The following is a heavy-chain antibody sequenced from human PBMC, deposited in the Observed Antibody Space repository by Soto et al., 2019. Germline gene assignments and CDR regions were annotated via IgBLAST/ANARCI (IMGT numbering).Heavy chain of an antibody. V-gene: IGHV3-53*01. CDR2: VHGGGST. D-gene: IGHD3-16*01. Sequence: VQLVESGGGLIQPGGSLRLSCAASGFTVSNNHMTWVRQAAGKGLELVSFVHGGGSTSYADSVKDRFTISRDNSKNTLYLQLDSLRAEDTAIYYCAGRLTTAASLDCWGRGTRVTVSS. CDR1: GFTVSNNH. CDR3: AGRLTTAASLDC. J-gene: IGHJ4*02.